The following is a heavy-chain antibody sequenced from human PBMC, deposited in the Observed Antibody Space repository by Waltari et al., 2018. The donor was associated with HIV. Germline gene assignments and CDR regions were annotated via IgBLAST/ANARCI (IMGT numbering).Heavy chain of an antibody. Sequence: QRQLQESGPGLVKPSETLYLTCTVPGRLITSGSFHWGWIRQPPGLGLEWIGTIYYSGSTYYNPSLKSRVTMSVDTSKKQFSMKLSSVTAADTAVYYCARHVVGESPFYFDFWGQGTLVTVSS. D-gene: IGHD3-16*01. V-gene: IGHV4-39*01. J-gene: IGHJ4*02. CDR1: GRLITSGSFH. CDR3: ARHVVGESPFYFDF. CDR2: IYYSGST.